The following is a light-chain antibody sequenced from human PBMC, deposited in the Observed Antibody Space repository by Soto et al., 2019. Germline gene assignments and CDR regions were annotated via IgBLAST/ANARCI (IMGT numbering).Light chain of an antibody. CDR2: AAS. J-gene: IGKJ2*02. Sequence: AIQMTQSPSSLSASIGDRVTITCRASQDIRSDLGWYQQKPGKAPELMIYAASSLQSGVPSRFSGSGSGTDFTLTISSLQPEDFTTYYCLQDYNYPRTFGQGTKGEIK. CDR3: LQDYNYPRT. V-gene: IGKV1-6*01. CDR1: QDIRSD.